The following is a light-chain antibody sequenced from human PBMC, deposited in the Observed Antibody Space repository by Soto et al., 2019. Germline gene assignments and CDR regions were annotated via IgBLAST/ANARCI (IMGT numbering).Light chain of an antibody. V-gene: IGLV3-21*02. CDR1: NIGTKS. CDR2: GDS. J-gene: IGLJ2*01. CDR3: QVWDSTTSHVV. Sequence: SYELTQPPSVSVAPGQTATITCGGNNIGTKSVHWYQPKPGQAPVLVVYGDSDRPSEIPERFSGSNSGNTATLTISRVEAGDEADYCCQVWDSTTSHVVFGGRTKLTVL.